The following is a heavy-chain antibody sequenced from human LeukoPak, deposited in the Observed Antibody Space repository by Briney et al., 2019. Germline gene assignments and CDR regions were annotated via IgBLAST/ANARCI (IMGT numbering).Heavy chain of an antibody. Sequence: SQTLSLTCTVSGGSISSGSYYWSWIRQPAGKGLEWIGRIYTSGSTNYNPSLKSRVTISVDTSKNQFSLKLSSVTAADTAVYYCARGEMATIIPDYWGQGTLVTVSS. J-gene: IGHJ4*02. CDR3: ARGEMATIIPDY. V-gene: IGHV4-61*02. CDR1: GGSISSGSYY. CDR2: IYTSGST. D-gene: IGHD5-24*01.